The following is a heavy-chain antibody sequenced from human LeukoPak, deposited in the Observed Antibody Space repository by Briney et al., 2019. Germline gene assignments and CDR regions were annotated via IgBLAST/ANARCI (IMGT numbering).Heavy chain of an antibody. D-gene: IGHD4-11*01. V-gene: IGHV1-8*01. CDR1: GYTLTNYN. J-gene: IGHJ3*02. CDR3: ARDGSNYEAFDI. Sequence: GASVTVSCKASGYTLTNYNINWVRLASGQGLEWMGWMNPNNGNTGYAQKFQGRVTMTRSISTNTAYMELSGLRSEDTAVYYCARDGSNYEAFDIWGQGTMVTVSS. CDR2: MNPNNGNT.